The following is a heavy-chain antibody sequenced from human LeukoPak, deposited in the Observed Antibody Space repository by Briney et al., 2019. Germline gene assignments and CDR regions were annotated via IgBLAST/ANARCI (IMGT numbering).Heavy chain of an antibody. CDR1: GGSISSYY. D-gene: IGHD3-22*01. Sequence: SETLSLTCTVSGGSISSYYWNWIRQPPGKGLEWIGYIYSGSTNYNPSLRSRVTISVDTSKNQFSLKLSSVTAADTAVYYCARNYYDTGGLDYWGPGTLVTVSS. CDR3: ARNYYDTGGLDY. CDR2: IYSGST. J-gene: IGHJ4*02. V-gene: IGHV4-59*12.